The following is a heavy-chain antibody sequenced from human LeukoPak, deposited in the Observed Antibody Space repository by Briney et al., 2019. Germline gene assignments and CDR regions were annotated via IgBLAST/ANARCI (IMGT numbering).Heavy chain of an antibody. J-gene: IGHJ6*02. CDR1: GYTLTELS. CDR3: ATVTDYGDYYYYYYGMDV. D-gene: IGHD4-17*01. V-gene: IGHV1-24*01. Sequence: EASVKVSCKVSGYTLTELSMHWVRQAPGKGLEWMGGFDPEDGETIYAQKFQGRVTMTEDTSTDTAYMELSSLRSEDTAVYYCATVTDYGDYYYYYYGMDVWGQGTTVTVSS. CDR2: FDPEDGET.